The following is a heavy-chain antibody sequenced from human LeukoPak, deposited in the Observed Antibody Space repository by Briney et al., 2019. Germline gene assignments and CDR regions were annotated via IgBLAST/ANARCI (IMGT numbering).Heavy chain of an antibody. CDR3: ARVHRTTAQDYYYYYMDV. V-gene: IGHV1-46*01. D-gene: IGHD2/OR15-2a*01. CDR1: GYTFTSYY. CDR2: INPSGGST. Sequence: GASVKVSCKASGYTFTSYYMHWVRQAPGQGLEWMGIINPSGGSTSYAQKFQGRVTMTRDMSTSTVYMELSSPRSEDTAVYYCARVHRTTAQDYYYYYMDVWGKGTTVTVSS. J-gene: IGHJ6*03.